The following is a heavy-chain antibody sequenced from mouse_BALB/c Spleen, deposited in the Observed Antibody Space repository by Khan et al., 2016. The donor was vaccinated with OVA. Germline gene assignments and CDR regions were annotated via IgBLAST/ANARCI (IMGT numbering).Heavy chain of an antibody. CDR2: ISSTGST. CDR1: GYSITSDFA. Sequence: EVQLQESGPGLVKPSQSLSLTCTVTGYSITSDFAWNWIRQFPGNKLEWMGYISSTGSTSYSPSLKSRISITRDTSKNQFFLHLSSVTTEDTATYYCARSLYYGDSYAMDYWGQGTSVTVSS. V-gene: IGHV3-2*02. D-gene: IGHD2-13*01. J-gene: IGHJ4*01. CDR3: ARSLYYGDSYAMDY.